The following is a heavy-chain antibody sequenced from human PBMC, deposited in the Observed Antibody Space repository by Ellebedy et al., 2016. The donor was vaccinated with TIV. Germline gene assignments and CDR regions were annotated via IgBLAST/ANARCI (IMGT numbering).Heavy chain of an antibody. CDR2: INSDGSST. D-gene: IGHD2-21*01. Sequence: GESLKISXAASGFTFSSYWMHWVRQAPGKGLVWVSRINSDGSSTSYADSVKGRFTISRDNAKNTLYLQMNSLRAEDTAVYYCARDQGADVAGPWGRGTLVTVSS. CDR1: GFTFSSYW. CDR3: ARDQGADVAGP. J-gene: IGHJ2*01. V-gene: IGHV3-74*01.